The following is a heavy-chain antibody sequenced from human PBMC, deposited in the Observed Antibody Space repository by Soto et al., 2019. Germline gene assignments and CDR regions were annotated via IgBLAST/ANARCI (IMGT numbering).Heavy chain of an antibody. CDR1: GFTFGNYW. CDR2: LTSDGSST. J-gene: IGHJ4*02. CDR3: TKVIATVGGDFDS. Sequence: EVQLVESGGGLVQPGGSLRLSCAASGFTFGNYWMHWVRQAPGKGLVWVARLTSDGSSTSYADSVKGRFTISRDNAKNTLYLQMNSLRAEDTAMYYCTKVIATVGGDFDSWGQGTLVTVSS. D-gene: IGHD3-16*01. V-gene: IGHV3-74*01.